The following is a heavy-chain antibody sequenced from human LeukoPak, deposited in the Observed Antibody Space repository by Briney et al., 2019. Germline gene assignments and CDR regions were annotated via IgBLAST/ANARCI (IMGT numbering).Heavy chain of an antibody. CDR1: GFTFSSYA. D-gene: IGHD4-17*01. V-gene: IGHV3-23*01. CDR3: ARDSARYGDHGYFQH. CDR2: ISGSGGST. Sequence: GGSLRLSCAASGFTFSSYAMSWVRQAPGKGLEWVSAISGSGGSTYYADSAKGRFTISRDNSKNTLYLQMNSLRAEDTAVYYCARDSARYGDHGYFQHWGQGTLVTVSS. J-gene: IGHJ1*01.